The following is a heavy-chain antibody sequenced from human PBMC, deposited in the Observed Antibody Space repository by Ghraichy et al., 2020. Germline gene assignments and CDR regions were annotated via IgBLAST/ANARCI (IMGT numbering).Heavy chain of an antibody. D-gene: IGHD3-22*01. Sequence: GESLKISCAASGFTFSSYSMNWVRQAPGKGLEWVSSISSSSSYIYYADSVKGRFTISRDNAKNSLYLQMNSLRAEDTAVYYCAREGDSSGYFPHDAFDIWGQGTMVTVSS. J-gene: IGHJ3*02. V-gene: IGHV3-21*01. CDR3: AREGDSSGYFPHDAFDI. CDR1: GFTFSSYS. CDR2: ISSSSSYI.